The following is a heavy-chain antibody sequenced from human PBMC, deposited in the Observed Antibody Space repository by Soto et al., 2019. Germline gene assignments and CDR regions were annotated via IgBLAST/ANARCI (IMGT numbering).Heavy chain of an antibody. J-gene: IGHJ4*02. Sequence: ASVHVSCKTSGYTLTSYGISWVRQAPGQGLEWMGWISAYNGNTNYAQKLQGRLTMTTDTSTSIAYMELRSLRSDDTAMYYCARDNSGDFWSGYSHYYFDYWGQGTLVTVSS. D-gene: IGHD3-3*01. CDR1: GYTLTSYG. V-gene: IGHV1-18*01. CDR2: ISAYNGNT. CDR3: ARDNSGDFWSGYSHYYFDY.